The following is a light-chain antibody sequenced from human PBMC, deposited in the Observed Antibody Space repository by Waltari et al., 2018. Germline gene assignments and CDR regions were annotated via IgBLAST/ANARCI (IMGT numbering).Light chain of an antibody. CDR2: WAS. CDR3: QQYYNSPLT. V-gene: IGKV4-1*01. CDR1: QSVLYSSNNKTY. J-gene: IGKJ4*01. Sequence: DIVMTQSPDSLAVSLGERDTINCKSSQSVLYSSNNKTYLAWYQQKPGQPPKLIIYWASTRESGVPDRFSGSASGTDFTLTISSLQAEDVAVSYCQQYYNSPLTFGGGTKVESK.